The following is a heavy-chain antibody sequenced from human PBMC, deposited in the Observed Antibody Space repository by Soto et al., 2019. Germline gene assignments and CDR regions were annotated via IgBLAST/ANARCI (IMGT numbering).Heavy chain of an antibody. CDR2: IIPIFGRE. J-gene: IGHJ3*02. CDR3: ARVRAYCGGACYCDDFDI. CDR1: GGTSTSYA. Sequence: SVKVSCKASGGTSTSYAISWVRHAPGQGLAWMGGIIPIFGRENYAQKFQGRVTITADEYTSTAYMELSSLNHEDTAVYYCARVRAYCGGACYCDDFDIWGQGTIVT. D-gene: IGHD2-21*02. V-gene: IGHV1-69*13.